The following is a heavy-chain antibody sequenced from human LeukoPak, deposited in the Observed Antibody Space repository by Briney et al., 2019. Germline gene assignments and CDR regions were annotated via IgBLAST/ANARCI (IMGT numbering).Heavy chain of an antibody. CDR2: INSDGSST. Sequence: GGSLRLSCAASGFTFSSYWMHWVRQAPGKGLVWVSRINSDGSSTSYADSVKGRFTISRDNAKNTLYLQMNSLKTEDTAVYYCTRALYYYGSGSYTSAFDIWGQGTMVTVSS. V-gene: IGHV3-74*01. CDR1: GFTFSSYW. CDR3: TRALYYYGSGSYTSAFDI. J-gene: IGHJ3*02. D-gene: IGHD3-10*01.